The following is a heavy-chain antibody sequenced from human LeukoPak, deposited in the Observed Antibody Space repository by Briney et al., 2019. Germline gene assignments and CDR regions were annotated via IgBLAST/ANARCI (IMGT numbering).Heavy chain of an antibody. CDR3: AREGYYDSSALTGGAFDI. J-gene: IGHJ3*02. CDR2: INPNSGGT. CDR1: GYTFTGYY. V-gene: IGHV1-2*02. D-gene: IGHD3-22*01. Sequence: ASVKVSCKASGYTFTGYYMHWVRQAPGQGLEWMGWINPNSGGTNYAQKFQGRVTMTRDTSISTAHMELSRLRSDDTAVYYCAREGYYDSSALTGGAFDIWGQGTMVTVSS.